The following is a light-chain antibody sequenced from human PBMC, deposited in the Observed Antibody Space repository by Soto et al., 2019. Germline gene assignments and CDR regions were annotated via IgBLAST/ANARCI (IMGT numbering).Light chain of an antibody. Sequence: QSALTQPASVSGSPGQSITISCTGTSSDVGGYNFVSWYQQHPGEAPKLMIYEVSNRPSGVSSRFSGSKSGNTASLTISGLQAEDEADYYCSSYTSNSTRVFGTGTKVTVL. CDR3: SSYTSNSTRV. CDR2: EVS. J-gene: IGLJ1*01. V-gene: IGLV2-14*01. CDR1: SSDVGGYNF.